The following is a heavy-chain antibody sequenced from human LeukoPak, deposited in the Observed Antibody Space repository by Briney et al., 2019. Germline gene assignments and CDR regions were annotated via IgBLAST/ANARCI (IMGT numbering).Heavy chain of an antibody. CDR2: ISRSSSYI. J-gene: IGHJ3*02. CDR1: GFTFSIYS. Sequence: GGSLRLSCAASGFTFSIYSMIWVRQARGGGREGVSSISRSSSYIYYADSVKGRFTISRDNAKNSLYLQMNSLRAEDTAVYYCARERADSSGYYTGAFDIWGQGTMVTVSS. V-gene: IGHV3-21*01. D-gene: IGHD3-22*01. CDR3: ARERADSSGYYTGAFDI.